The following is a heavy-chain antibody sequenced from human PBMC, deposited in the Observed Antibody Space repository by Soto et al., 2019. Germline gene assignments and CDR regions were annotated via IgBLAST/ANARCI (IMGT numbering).Heavy chain of an antibody. D-gene: IGHD7-27*01. J-gene: IGHJ4*02. CDR3: TGANWYSEY. CDR1: GGPISNYY. CDR2: IYYNGNT. Sequence: QVQLQESGPGLVKPSETLSLTCSASGGPISNYYWSWVRQPPGKGLELIGYIYYNGNTNYNPSLKSVVTMSVDTSRNQISLKLTTVTGADTAVYYCTGANWYSEYWGQGTLVTVSS. V-gene: IGHV4-59*01.